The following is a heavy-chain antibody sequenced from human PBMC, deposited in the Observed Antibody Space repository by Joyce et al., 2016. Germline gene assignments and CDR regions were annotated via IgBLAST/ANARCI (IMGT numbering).Heavy chain of an antibody. D-gene: IGHD4/OR15-4a*01. Sequence: QVQLVQSGAEVKKPGASVKVSCKASGYTFTGHNLHWVRQSPGQGLEWMGWINAGNGITRFSQKFQDRVTITRDTSATTAYMELNSLRSEDTAVYYCARGLSALTYFDFWGQGTLVTVSS. CDR1: GYTFTGHN. V-gene: IGHV1-3*01. CDR2: INAGNGIT. J-gene: IGHJ4*02. CDR3: ARGLSALTYFDF.